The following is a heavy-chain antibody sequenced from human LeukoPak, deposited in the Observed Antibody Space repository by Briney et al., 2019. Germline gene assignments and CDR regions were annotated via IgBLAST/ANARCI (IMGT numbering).Heavy chain of an antibody. CDR1: GGSISRYY. Sequence: SETLSLTCTVSGGSISRYYWDWIRQPPGKGLEWIGYIYYSGSTNYNPSLKSRVTMSVDTSKNQFSLKLSSVTAADTAVYYCAGDNGSGYYYDYWGQGTLVTVSS. J-gene: IGHJ4*02. D-gene: IGHD3-22*01. CDR3: AGDNGSGYYYDY. V-gene: IGHV4-59*01. CDR2: IYYSGST.